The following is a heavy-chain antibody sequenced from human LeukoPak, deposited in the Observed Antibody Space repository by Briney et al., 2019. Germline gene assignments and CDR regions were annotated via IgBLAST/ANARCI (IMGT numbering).Heavy chain of an antibody. CDR1: GGSFSGYY. J-gene: IGHJ4*02. CDR2: INHSGST. CDR3: ARGNVAVAGDHFDY. Sequence: QPSETLSLTRAVYGGSFSGYYWSWLRQPPGKGLEWIGEINHSGSTNYNPSLKSRVTISVDTSKNQFSLKLSSVTAADTAVYYCARGNVAVAGDHFDYWGQGTLVTVSS. V-gene: IGHV4-34*01. D-gene: IGHD6-19*01.